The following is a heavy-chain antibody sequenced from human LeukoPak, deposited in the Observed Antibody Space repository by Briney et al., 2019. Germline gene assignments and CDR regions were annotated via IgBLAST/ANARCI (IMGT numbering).Heavy chain of an antibody. Sequence: PGGSLRLSCAASGFTFSSYGMHWVRQAPGKGLEWVAVISYDGSNKYYADSVKGRFTISRDNSKNTLYLQMNSLRAEDTAVYYCAKDHGRIVATMLFDYWGQGTLVTVSS. J-gene: IGHJ4*02. CDR2: ISYDGSNK. CDR3: AKDHGRIVATMLFDY. V-gene: IGHV3-30*18. D-gene: IGHD5-12*01. CDR1: GFTFSSYG.